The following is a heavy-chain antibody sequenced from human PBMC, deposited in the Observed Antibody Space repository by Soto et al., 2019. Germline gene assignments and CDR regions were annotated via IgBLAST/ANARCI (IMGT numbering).Heavy chain of an antibody. V-gene: IGHV1-18*01. J-gene: IGHJ4*02. Sequence: QVHLVQSGAEVKKPGASVKVSCKCSGYTFTSYGITWVRQAPGQGLEWMGWISAHNGNTDYAQKRQGRVTGTRDTSTSTAYMELRSLRSDDTAVYYCARGRYGDYWGQGALVTVSS. CDR2: ISAHNGNT. CDR1: GYTFTSYG. CDR3: ARGRYGDY. D-gene: IGHD1-1*01.